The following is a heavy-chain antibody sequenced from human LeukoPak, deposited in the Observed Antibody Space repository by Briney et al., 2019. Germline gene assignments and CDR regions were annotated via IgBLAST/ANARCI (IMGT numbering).Heavy chain of an antibody. CDR3: AKDRSWEATSLGY. V-gene: IGHV3-9*01. J-gene: IGHJ4*02. D-gene: IGHD1-26*01. CDR1: GFTFGDYA. Sequence: PGGSLRLPCAASGFTFGDYAMHWVRQAPGKGLEWVSGINWNSGSIAYAASVKGRFTISRDNAKNSLYLQLNSLRSEDTALYCCAKDRSWEATSLGYWGQGTLVTVSS. CDR2: INWNSGSI.